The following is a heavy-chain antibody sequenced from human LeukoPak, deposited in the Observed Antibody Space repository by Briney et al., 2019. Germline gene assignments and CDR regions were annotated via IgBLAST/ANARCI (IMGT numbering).Heavy chain of an antibody. Sequence: ASVKVSCKASGGTFSSYAISWVRQAPGQGLEWMGGIIPIFGTANYAQKFQGRVTITADESTSTAYMELSSLRSEDTAVYYCASKPGYSSSWYEFANWGQGTLVTVSS. CDR2: IIPIFGTA. D-gene: IGHD6-13*01. J-gene: IGHJ4*02. V-gene: IGHV1-69*13. CDR1: GGTFSSYA. CDR3: ASKPGYSSSWYEFAN.